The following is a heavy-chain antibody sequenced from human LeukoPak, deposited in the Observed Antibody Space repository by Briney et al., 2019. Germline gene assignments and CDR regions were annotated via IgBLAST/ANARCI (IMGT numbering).Heavy chain of an antibody. D-gene: IGHD5-18*01. V-gene: IGHV4-59*01. CDR2: IYYSGST. Sequence: SETLSLTCTVSGGSLSSYYWSWIRQPPGKGLEWIGDIYYSGSTNYNPSLKSRVTISVDTSKNQFSLKLSSVTAADTAVYYCARGYSYGPRTPRYYFDYWGQGTLVTVSS. J-gene: IGHJ4*02. CDR1: GGSLSSYY. CDR3: ARGYSYGPRTPRYYFDY.